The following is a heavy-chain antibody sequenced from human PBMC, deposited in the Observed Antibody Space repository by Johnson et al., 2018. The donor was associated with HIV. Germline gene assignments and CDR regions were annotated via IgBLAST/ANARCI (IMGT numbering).Heavy chain of an antibody. J-gene: IGHJ3*02. V-gene: IGHV3-30*04. D-gene: IGHD1-20*01. Sequence: QVQLVESGGGLVQPGRSLRLSCAASGFTFSSYAMHWVRQAPGKGLEWVAVISYDGSNKYYADSVKGRFTISRDNSKNTLYLQMNSLRAEDTAVYYCAREMDNWNDRSDACDIWGQGTMVTVSS. CDR2: ISYDGSNK. CDR3: AREMDNWNDRSDACDI. CDR1: GFTFSSYA.